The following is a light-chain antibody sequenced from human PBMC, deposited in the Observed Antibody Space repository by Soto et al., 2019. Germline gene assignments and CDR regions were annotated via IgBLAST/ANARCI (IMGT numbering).Light chain of an antibody. CDR3: GTWDSSLSAGV. Sequence: QSVLTQPPSVSAAPGQKVTISCSGSRSNVGINYVSWYQQFPGTAPKLLIYDNNKRPSGIPDRFSGSKSGTSATLGITGLQTGDEADYYCGTWDSSLSAGVFGGGTKLTVL. V-gene: IGLV1-51*01. CDR2: DNN. J-gene: IGLJ3*02. CDR1: RSNVGINY.